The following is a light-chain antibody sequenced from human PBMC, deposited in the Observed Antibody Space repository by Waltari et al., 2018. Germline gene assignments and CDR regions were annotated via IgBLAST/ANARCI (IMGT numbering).Light chain of an antibody. V-gene: IGLV2-23*02. Sequence: QSGLTQPASVSGSPGPSITISCTGPSSDVGNYNLVSWYQQYPGKAPKLMVYEVTKRTSGVSDRFSGSKSGNTASLTIYGLQSEDEADYYCCSYAGLGIYVFGTGTKVTVL. CDR2: EVT. J-gene: IGLJ1*01. CDR3: CSYAGLGIYV. CDR1: SSDVGNYNL.